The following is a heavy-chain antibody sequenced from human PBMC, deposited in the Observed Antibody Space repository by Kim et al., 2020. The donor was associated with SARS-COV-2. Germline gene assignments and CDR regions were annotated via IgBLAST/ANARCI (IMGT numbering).Heavy chain of an antibody. CDR3: ARDWGEYYFDY. CDR2: IYSGGST. Sequence: GGSLRLSCAASGFTVSSNYMSWVRQAPGKGLEWVSVIYSGGSTYYADSVNGRFTISRDNSKNTLYLQMNSVRAEDTAVYYCARDWGEYYFDYWGQGTLVTVSS. V-gene: IGHV3-53*01. D-gene: IGHD3-16*01. J-gene: IGHJ4*02. CDR1: GFTVSSNY.